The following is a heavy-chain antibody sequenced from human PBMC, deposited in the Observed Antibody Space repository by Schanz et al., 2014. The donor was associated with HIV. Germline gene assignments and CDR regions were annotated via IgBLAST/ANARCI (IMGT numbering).Heavy chain of an antibody. CDR2: IYYSGST. CDR1: GGSISSYY. Sequence: QVQLQESGPGLVKPSETLSLTCTVSGGSISSYYWSWIRQPPGKGLEWIGYIYYSGSTNYNPSLKRPFPTSVAAAKIQYSSKLRSVTAADTAVYYCTRSPINTILLPAWFDPWGQGTLVTLSS. V-gene: IGHV4-59*01. J-gene: IGHJ5*02. CDR3: TRSPINTILLPAWFDP. D-gene: IGHD3-3*01.